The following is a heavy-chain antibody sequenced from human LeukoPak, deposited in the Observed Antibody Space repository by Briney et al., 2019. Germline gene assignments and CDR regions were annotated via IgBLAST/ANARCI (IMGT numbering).Heavy chain of an antibody. CDR3: VSGGLQIAAAGKTDAFDI. Sequence: KPSETLSLTCTVSGGSISSSSYYWGWIRQPPGKGLEWIGSIYYSGSTYYNPSLKSRVTISVDTSKNQFSLKLSSVTAADTAVYYCVSGGLQIAAAGKTDAFDIWGQGTMVTVSS. D-gene: IGHD6-13*01. J-gene: IGHJ3*02. CDR1: GGSISSSSYY. V-gene: IGHV4-39*07. CDR2: IYYSGST.